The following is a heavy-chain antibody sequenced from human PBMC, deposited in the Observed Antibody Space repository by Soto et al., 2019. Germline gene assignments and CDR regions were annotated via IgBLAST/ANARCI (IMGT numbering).Heavy chain of an antibody. CDR3: ARAPGGWLVFDY. CDR1: GFTVSSSY. Sequence: AGGSLRLSCAASGFTVSSSYMTWVRQAPGKGLEWVSVIYTSGSTYYADSVKGRFTISRDNSKNTLYLQMNSLRAEDTAVYYCARAPGGWLVFDYWGQGTLVTVSS. CDR2: IYTSGST. J-gene: IGHJ4*02. V-gene: IGHV3-53*01. D-gene: IGHD6-19*01.